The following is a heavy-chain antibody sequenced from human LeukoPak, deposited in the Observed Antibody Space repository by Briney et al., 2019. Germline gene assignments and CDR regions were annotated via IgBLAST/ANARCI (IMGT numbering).Heavy chain of an antibody. V-gene: IGHV4-39*07. CDR3: ARESETDIVVVVAVDRDAFDI. J-gene: IGHJ3*02. CDR2: IYYSGST. D-gene: IGHD2-15*01. CDR1: GGSISSSSYY. Sequence: SETLSLTCIVSGGSISSSSYYWGWIRQPPGKGLEWIGSIYYSGSTYYNPSLKSRVTISVDTSKNQFSLKLSSVTAADTAVYYCARESETDIVVVVAVDRDAFDIWGQGTMVTVSS.